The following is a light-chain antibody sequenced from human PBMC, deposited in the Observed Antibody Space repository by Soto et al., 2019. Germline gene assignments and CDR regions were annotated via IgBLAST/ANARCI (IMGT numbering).Light chain of an antibody. CDR3: MQGTHWPIT. CDR2: KVS. V-gene: IGKV2-30*02. CDR1: QSLVQSDEIAY. Sequence: DVVITHSPLSLPVXLGQPAPNECTPKQSLVQSDEIAYFSWXQQRQRRXPRXXXYKVSNRDCGGPASFSGSGSATDFARKISRVEDEDVGVYYGMQGTHWPITVGQGTRLEI. J-gene: IGKJ5*01.